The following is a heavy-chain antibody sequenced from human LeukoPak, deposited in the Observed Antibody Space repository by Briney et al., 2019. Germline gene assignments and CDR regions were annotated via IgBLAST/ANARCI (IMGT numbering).Heavy chain of an antibody. CDR3: ARDPTTLTTFALGYFDY. J-gene: IGHJ4*02. CDR2: ISSSGNTI. Sequence: GGSLRLSCEASGFIFRSYSMNWVRQAPGKGLEWVSYISSSGNTIYYANSVKGRFIISRDNAKSSLYLQMNSLRAEDTAIYYCARDPTTLTTFALGYFDYWGQGTLVTVSS. V-gene: IGHV3-48*04. D-gene: IGHD4-11*01. CDR1: GFIFRSYS.